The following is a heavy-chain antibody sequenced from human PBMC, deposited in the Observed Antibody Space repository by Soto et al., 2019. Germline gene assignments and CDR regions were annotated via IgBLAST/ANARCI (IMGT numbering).Heavy chain of an antibody. V-gene: IGHV3-23*01. J-gene: IGHJ4*02. Sequence: GGSLRLSCAASGVTFSNYAMSWVRQAPGKGLEWVSGLSGSGTRTYYTDSVKGRFTISRDNSKNTLHLQMNSLRAEDTALYYCAKDRGDGNYYFDYWGQGALVTVSS. CDR1: GVTFSNYA. CDR3: AKDRGDGNYYFDY. CDR2: LSGSGTRT. D-gene: IGHD1-26*01.